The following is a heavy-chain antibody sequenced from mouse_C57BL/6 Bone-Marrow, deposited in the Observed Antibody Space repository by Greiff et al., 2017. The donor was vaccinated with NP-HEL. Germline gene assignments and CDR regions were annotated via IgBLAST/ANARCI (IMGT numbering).Heavy chain of an antibody. J-gene: IGHJ3*01. CDR1: GYTFTSYG. V-gene: IGHV1-81*01. D-gene: IGHD4-1*02. CDR2: IYPRSGNT. CDR3: ASPQLGGGFAY. Sequence: QVQLQQSGAELARPGASVKLSCKASGYTFTSYGISWVKQRTGQGLEWIGEIYPRSGNTYYNEKFKGKATLTADKSSSTAYMELRNLTSEDSAVYFCASPQLGGGFAYWGQGTLVTVSA.